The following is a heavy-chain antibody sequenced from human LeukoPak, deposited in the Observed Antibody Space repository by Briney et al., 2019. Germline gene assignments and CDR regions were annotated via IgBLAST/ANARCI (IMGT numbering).Heavy chain of an antibody. CDR1: GYTFTSYY. CDR3: AKDDTHYDFWSGYYHFDY. J-gene: IGHJ4*02. Sequence: ASVKVSCKASGYTFTSYYMHWVRQAPGQGLEWMGWINPNSGGTNYAQKFQGRVTMTRDTSISTAYMELSRLRSDDTAIYYCAKDDTHYDFWSGYYHFDYWGQGTLVTVSS. D-gene: IGHD3-3*01. CDR2: INPNSGGT. V-gene: IGHV1-2*02.